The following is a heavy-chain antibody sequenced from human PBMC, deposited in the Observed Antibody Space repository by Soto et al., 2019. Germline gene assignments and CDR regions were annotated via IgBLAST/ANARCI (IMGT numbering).Heavy chain of an antibody. D-gene: IGHD6-19*01. CDR3: VREGSAWSRGY. V-gene: IGHV3-21*04. CDR2: ISGSSTYI. CDR1: GFTFSSYS. J-gene: IGHJ4*02. Sequence: GGSLRLSCAASGFTFSSYSMNWVRQAPGKGLEWVSSISGSSTYIYYSDSVKGRFTVSRDDAKNSLYLQMDSLRVADTAVYYCVREGSAWSRGYWGQGTLVTVSS.